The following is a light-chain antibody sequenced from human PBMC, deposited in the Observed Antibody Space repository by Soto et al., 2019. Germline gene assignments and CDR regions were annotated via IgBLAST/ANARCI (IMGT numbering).Light chain of an antibody. Sequence: EMVLRQSPGTLSLSPGEGATLSCRASQSVSGRSLAWYQHKRGQAPRLVIYDASKRAAGIPDRFSGTGSDTDFTLIISRLEPDDFGVYYCQHYGTSGVTFGGGTRVEIK. V-gene: IGKV3-20*01. J-gene: IGKJ4*01. CDR2: DAS. CDR1: QSVSGRS. CDR3: QHYGTSGVT.